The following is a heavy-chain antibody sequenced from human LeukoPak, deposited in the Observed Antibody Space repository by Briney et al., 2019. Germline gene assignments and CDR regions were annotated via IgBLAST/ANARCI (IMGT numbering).Heavy chain of an antibody. V-gene: IGHV3-48*03. CDR2: ISSSDSTI. Sequence: GGSLRLSCAASGFTFSSYEMNWVRQAPGKGLEWVSYISSSDSTIYYADSVKGRFTISRDNSKNTLYLQMNSLRAEDTAVYYCAKDRGKYSSSWAIDPWGQGTLVTVSS. J-gene: IGHJ5*02. D-gene: IGHD6-13*01. CDR1: GFTFSSYE. CDR3: AKDRGKYSSSWAIDP.